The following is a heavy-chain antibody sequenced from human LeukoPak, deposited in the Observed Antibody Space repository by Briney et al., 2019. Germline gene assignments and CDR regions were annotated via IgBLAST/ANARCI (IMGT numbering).Heavy chain of an antibody. CDR3: ARGSYYYDSSGYYHDY. V-gene: IGHV3-21*05. J-gene: IGHJ4*02. CDR2: IGHTGSIT. Sequence: GGSLRLSCAGSGFTFGSYSMNWVRHAPGKGLEWVSYIGHTGSITDYAGSVKGRFTISRDNAKNSLYLQMNSLRAEDTAVYYCARGSYYYDSSGYYHDYWGQGTLVTVSS. D-gene: IGHD3-22*01. CDR1: GFTFGSYS.